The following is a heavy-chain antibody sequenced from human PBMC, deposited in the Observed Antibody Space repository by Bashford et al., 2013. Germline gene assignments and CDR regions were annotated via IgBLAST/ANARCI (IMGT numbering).Heavy chain of an antibody. CDR3: TSSYGDYRYFQH. J-gene: IGHJ1*01. V-gene: IGHV3-72*01. D-gene: IGHD4-17*01. CDR1: GFTFSDHY. CDR2: SRNKARSYTT. Sequence: GGSLRLSCAVSGFTFSDHYMDWVRQAPGKGLEWVARSRNKARSYTTEYAASVEGRFTISRDDSKNSLYLQMNSLKTEDTAVYYCTSSYGDYRYFQHWGQGTLVTVSS.